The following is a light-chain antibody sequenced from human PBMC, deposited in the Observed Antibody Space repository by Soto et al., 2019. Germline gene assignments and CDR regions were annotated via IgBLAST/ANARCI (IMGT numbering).Light chain of an antibody. Sequence: DIQMTQSPSSLSASVGDRFTITCLSSQSISSYLNWYQQKPGKAPKLLIYAASSLQSGVPSRFSGSGSGTEFTLTISSLQPDDFATYYCQQYNSYPITFGQGTRLEIK. CDR2: AAS. J-gene: IGKJ5*01. V-gene: IGKV1-39*01. CDR1: QSISSY. CDR3: QQYNSYPIT.